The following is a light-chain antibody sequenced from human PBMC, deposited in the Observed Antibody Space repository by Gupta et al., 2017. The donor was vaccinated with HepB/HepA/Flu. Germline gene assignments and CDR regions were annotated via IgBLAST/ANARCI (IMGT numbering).Light chain of an antibody. V-gene: IGLV4-69*01. CDR2: LNSDGSH. CDR3: QTWGTGIVV. J-gene: IGLJ2*01. CDR1: GGHSSNA. Sequence: QLVLTQSPSASASLGASVNLTCTLSGGHSSNAIAWHQQQPEKGPRYLMRLNSDGSHSKGDGIPDRFSGSSSGAERYLTISSLQSEDEADYYCQTWGTGIVVFGGGTKLTVL.